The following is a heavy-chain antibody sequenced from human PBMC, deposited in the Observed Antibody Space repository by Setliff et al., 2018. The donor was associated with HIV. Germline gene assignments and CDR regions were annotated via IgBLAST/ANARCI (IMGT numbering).Heavy chain of an antibody. V-gene: IGHV1-2*06. CDR3: ARGGGGPSGFDI. J-gene: IGHJ3*02. CDR2: INPTTAAA. D-gene: IGHD1-26*01. Sequence: ASVKVSCKASGYTFTGYFLHWVRQAPGQGLEWMGRINPTTAAANSAQKFQGRVTMARDTSLSTVYMEIRRLRSDDMAIYYCARGGGGPSGFDIWGQGTMVTVSS. CDR1: GYTFTGYF.